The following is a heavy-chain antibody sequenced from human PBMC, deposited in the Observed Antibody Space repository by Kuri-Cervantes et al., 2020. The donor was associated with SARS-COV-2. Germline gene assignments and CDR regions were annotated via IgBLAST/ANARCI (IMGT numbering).Heavy chain of an antibody. Sequence: KVSCKGSGYSFTSYWIGWVRQMPGKGLEWMGIIYPGDSDTRYSPSFQGQVTISADKSISTAYLQWSSLKASDTAMYYCARQLTGGFDMHAFDIWGQGTKVTVSS. CDR3: ARQLTGGFDMHAFDI. D-gene: IGHD7-27*01. V-gene: IGHV5-51*01. J-gene: IGHJ3*02. CDR2: IYPGDSDT. CDR1: GYSFTSYW.